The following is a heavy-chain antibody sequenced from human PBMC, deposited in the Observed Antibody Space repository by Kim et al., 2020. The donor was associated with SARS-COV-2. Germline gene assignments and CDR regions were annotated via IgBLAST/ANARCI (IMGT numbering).Heavy chain of an antibody. D-gene: IGHD2-21*02. CDR2: MNPNSGNT. Sequence: ASVKVSCKASGYTFTSYDINWVRQATGQGLEWMGWMNPNSGNTGYAQKFQGRVTMTRNTSISTAYMELSSLRSEDTAVYYCARGSLAYCGGDCYSGSYYYYYYGMDVWGQGTTVTVSS. CDR3: ARGSLAYCGGDCYSGSYYYYYYGMDV. V-gene: IGHV1-8*01. CDR1: GYTFTSYD. J-gene: IGHJ6*02.